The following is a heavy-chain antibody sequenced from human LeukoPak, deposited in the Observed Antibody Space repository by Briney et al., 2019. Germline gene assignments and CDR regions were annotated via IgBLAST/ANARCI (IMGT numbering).Heavy chain of an antibody. Sequence: GGSLRLSCAASGFTFSSYSMNWVRQAPGKGLEWVSSISSSSSYIYCADSVKGRFTISRDNAKNSLYLQMNSLRAEDTAVYYCARDRRRTDIVVVPAANDYWGQGTLVTVSS. V-gene: IGHV3-21*01. CDR3: ARDRRRTDIVVVPAANDY. D-gene: IGHD2-2*01. CDR1: GFTFSSYS. J-gene: IGHJ4*02. CDR2: ISSSSSYI.